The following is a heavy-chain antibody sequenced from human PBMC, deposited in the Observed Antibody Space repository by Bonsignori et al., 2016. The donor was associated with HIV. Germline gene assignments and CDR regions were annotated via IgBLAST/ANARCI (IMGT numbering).Heavy chain of an antibody. CDR3: ARAVLYYYDSSGYYYGDAFDI. D-gene: IGHD3-22*01. Sequence: WVRQAPGQGLEWMGWISAYNGNTNYAQKLQGRVTMTTDTSTSTAYMELRSLRSDDTAVYYCARAVLYYYDSSGYYYGDAFDIWGQGTMVT. V-gene: IGHV1-18*01. J-gene: IGHJ3*02. CDR2: ISAYNGNT.